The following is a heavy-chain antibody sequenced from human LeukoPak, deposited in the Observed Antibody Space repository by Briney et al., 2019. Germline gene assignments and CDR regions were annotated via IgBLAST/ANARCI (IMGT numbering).Heavy chain of an antibody. D-gene: IGHD6-19*01. Sequence: PGGSLRLSCAASGFTFSTYEMNWVRQAPGKGLEWVAVISYDGSNKYYADSVKGRFTISRDNSKNTLYLQMNSLRAEDTAVYYCATTSAVAGTAFDYWGQGTLVTVSS. J-gene: IGHJ4*02. CDR2: ISYDGSNK. CDR1: GFTFSTYE. CDR3: ATTSAVAGTAFDY. V-gene: IGHV3-30*03.